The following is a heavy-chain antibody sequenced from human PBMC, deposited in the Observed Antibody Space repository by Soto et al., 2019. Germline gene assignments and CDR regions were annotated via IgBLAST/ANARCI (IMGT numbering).Heavy chain of an antibody. CDR1: GGSFSGYY. Sequence: PSETLSLTCAVYGGSFSGYYWSWIRQPPGKGLEWIGEINHSGSTNYNPSLKSRVTISVDTSKNQFSLKLSSVTAADTAVYYCARGPRYYYDSSGYLGPTFDYWGQGTLVTVSS. D-gene: IGHD3-22*01. CDR2: INHSGST. J-gene: IGHJ4*02. V-gene: IGHV4-34*01. CDR3: ARGPRYYYDSSGYLGPTFDY.